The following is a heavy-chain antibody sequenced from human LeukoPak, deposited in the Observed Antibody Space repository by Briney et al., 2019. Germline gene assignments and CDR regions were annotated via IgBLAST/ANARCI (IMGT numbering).Heavy chain of an antibody. CDR2: ISWNSDTI. V-gene: IGHV3-9*01. D-gene: IGHD3-3*01. CDR3: GKLRFDNSAHFDF. CDR1: GFTFDDNA. Sequence: GGSLRLSCAASGFTFDDNAMHWVRQVPGKGLEWVSGISWNSDTIGYADSVKGRFTISRDNAKDSLYLQMNSLRAEDTAFYFGGKLRFDNSAHFDFWGQGTLVTVSS. J-gene: IGHJ4*02.